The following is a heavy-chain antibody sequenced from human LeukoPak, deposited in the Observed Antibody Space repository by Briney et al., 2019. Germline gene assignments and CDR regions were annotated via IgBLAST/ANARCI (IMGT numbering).Heavy chain of an antibody. D-gene: IGHD3-10*01. V-gene: IGHV3-23*01. CDR2: ISGSGGNV. J-gene: IGHJ5*02. Sequence: GGSLRLSCAASGFTFSSYGMSWVRQAPGKGLEWVSSISGSGGNVYYAGSVRGRFAISRDNSKNTVYLQMNSLRAEDTATYYCARDIRNYYDSGAYGWFDPWGQGTLVPVSS. CDR3: ARDIRNYYDSGAYGWFDP. CDR1: GFTFSSYG.